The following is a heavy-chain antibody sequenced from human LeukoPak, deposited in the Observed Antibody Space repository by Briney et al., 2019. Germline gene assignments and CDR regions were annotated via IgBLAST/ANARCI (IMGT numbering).Heavy chain of an antibody. CDR1: GIPFSGYS. Sequence: GGSLRLSCAASGIPFSGYSMYWARQAPGKGLEWVAVLSHDASREYYADSVKGRFTISRDNSKNTLYLQVNSLRAEDTAVYYCARIRGATMIVSYFDYWGRGTLVTVSS. J-gene: IGHJ4*02. V-gene: IGHV3-30-3*01. CDR3: ARIRGATMIVSYFDY. D-gene: IGHD3-22*01. CDR2: LSHDASRE.